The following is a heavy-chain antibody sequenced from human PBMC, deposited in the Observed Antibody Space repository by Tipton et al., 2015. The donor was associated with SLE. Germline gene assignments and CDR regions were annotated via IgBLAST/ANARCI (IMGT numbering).Heavy chain of an antibody. CDR2: MNPNSGNT. D-gene: IGHD5-24*01. Sequence: QFGAEVKKPGASVKVSCKASGYTFTSYYMHWVRQAPGQGLEWMGWMNPNSGNTGYAQKFQGRVTMTRNTSISTAYMELSSLRSEDTAVYYCARGLAGGDGSDYWGQGTLVTVSS. V-gene: IGHV1-8*02. CDR1: GYTFTSYY. CDR3: ARGLAGGDGSDY. J-gene: IGHJ4*02.